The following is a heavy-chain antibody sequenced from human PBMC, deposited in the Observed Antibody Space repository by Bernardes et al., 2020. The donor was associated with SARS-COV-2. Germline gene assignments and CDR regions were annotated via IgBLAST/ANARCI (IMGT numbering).Heavy chain of an antibody. J-gene: IGHJ6*02. CDR1: GFTFSSYD. CDR2: IGTAGDT. D-gene: IGHD6-13*01. Sequence: GGSLRLSCAASGFTFSSYDMHWVRQATGNGLEWVSAIGTAGDTSYPGSVKGRFTISRENAKNSLYLQMNSLRAGDTAVYYCARMAEAAAGMGYYYYYGMDVWGQGTTVTVSS. V-gene: IGHV3-13*01. CDR3: ARMAEAAAGMGYYYYYGMDV.